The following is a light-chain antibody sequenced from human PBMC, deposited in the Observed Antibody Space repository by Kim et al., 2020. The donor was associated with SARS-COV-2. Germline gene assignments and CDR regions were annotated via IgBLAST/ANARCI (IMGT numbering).Light chain of an antibody. CDR3: QSYDSSNHVV. CDR2: ADN. CDR1: SGSIASNN. V-gene: IGLV6-57*03. Sequence: KTVTICCTRSSGSIASNNVQWYQPRPGSAPTTVIYADNQRPSGVPDRFSGSIDSSSNSASLTISGLKTEDEADYYCQSYDSSNHVVFGGGTQLTVL. J-gene: IGLJ2*01.